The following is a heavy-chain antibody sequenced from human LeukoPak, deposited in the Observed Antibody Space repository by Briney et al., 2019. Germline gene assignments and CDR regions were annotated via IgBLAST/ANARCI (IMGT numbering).Heavy chain of an antibody. CDR3: ATVRGGSGTYYNDY. V-gene: IGHV3-33*01. CDR1: GFTFSSYG. CDR2: IWYDGSNK. Sequence: PGRSLRLSCAASGFTFSSYGMHWVRQAPGKGLEWVAVIWYDGSNKYYADSVKGRFTISRDNSKNTLYLQMNSLRAEDTAVYYCATVRGGSGTYYNDYWGQGTLVTVSS. D-gene: IGHD3-10*01. J-gene: IGHJ4*02.